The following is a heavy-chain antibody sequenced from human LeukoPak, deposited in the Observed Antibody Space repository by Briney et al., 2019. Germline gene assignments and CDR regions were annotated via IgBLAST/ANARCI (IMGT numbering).Heavy chain of an antibody. J-gene: IGHJ4*02. V-gene: IGHV1-18*01. D-gene: IGHD3-22*01. CDR1: GYTFTSYG. CDR2: ISAYNGNT. Sequence: GASVKVSCKASGYTFTSYGISWVRQAPGQGLEWMGWISAYNGNTNYAQKLQGRVTMTTDTSTSTAYMELRSLRSDDTAVYYCARVRYYYDSSGYSPFDYWGQGTLVTVSS. CDR3: ARVRYYYDSSGYSPFDY.